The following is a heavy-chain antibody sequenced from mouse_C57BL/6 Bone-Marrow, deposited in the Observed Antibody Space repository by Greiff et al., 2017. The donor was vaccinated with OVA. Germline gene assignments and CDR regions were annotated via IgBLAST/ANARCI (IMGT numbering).Heavy chain of an antibody. D-gene: IGHD2-1*01. V-gene: IGHV1-9*01. CDR1: GYTFTGYW. J-gene: IGHJ4*01. CDR2: ILPGSGST. CDR3: TKYGNLLTMDY. Sequence: LEESGAELMKPGASVKLSCKATGYTFTGYWIEWVKQRPGHGLEWIGEILPGSGSTNYNEKFKGKATFTADTSSNTAYMQLSSLTSEDSAVYYCTKYGNLLTMDYWGQGTSVTVSS.